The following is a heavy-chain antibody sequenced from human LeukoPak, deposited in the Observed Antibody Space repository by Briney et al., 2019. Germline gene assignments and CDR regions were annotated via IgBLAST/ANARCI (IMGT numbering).Heavy chain of an antibody. CDR2: ISGSDGST. V-gene: IGHV3-23*01. D-gene: IGHD2-21*02. J-gene: IGHJ4*02. CDR3: ATASVTAYDY. Sequence: GGSLRLSRAASGFTFSRNSMTWVRQAPGKGLEWVSAISGSDGSTYYADSVKGRFTISRDNSKNTLYLQMNSLRAEDTAVYYCATASVTAYDYWGQGTLVTVSS. CDR1: GFTFSRNS.